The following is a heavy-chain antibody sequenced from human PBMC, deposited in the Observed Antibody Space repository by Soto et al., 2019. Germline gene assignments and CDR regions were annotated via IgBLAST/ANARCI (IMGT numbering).Heavy chain of an antibody. CDR2: ISWDGGST. Sequence: GGSLRLSCAASGFTFDDYTMHWVRQAPGKGLEWVSLISWDGGSTYYADSVKGRFTISRDNSKNSLYLQMNSLRTEDTALYYCAKGRIAAAGTGYYYYGMDVWGQGTTVTVSS. CDR3: AKGRIAAAGTGYYYYGMDV. V-gene: IGHV3-43*01. D-gene: IGHD6-13*01. CDR1: GFTFDDYT. J-gene: IGHJ6*02.